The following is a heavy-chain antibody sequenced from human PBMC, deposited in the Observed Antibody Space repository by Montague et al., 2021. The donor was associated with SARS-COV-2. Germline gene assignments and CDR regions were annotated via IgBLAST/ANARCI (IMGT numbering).Heavy chain of an antibody. V-gene: IGHV4-39*01. D-gene: IGHD1-26*01. J-gene: IGHJ6*02. CDR3: AIEVGAMGYYYGMDV. CDR2: INYSGST. CDR1: GGSISSSNCY. Sequence: SETLSLTCTVSGGSISSSNCYWVWIRQPPGKGLEWIGNINYSGSTYYNPSLKSRVTISVDTSKNQFSLKLSSVTAADTAVYYCAIEVGAMGYYYGMDVWGQGTTVTVSS.